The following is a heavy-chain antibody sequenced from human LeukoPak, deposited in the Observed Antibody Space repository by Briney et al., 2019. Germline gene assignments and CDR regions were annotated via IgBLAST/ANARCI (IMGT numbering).Heavy chain of an antibody. CDR2: ISSSGSTI. J-gene: IGHJ4*02. D-gene: IGHD6-13*01. CDR1: GFTFSRYE. Sequence: GGSLRLSCAASGFTFSRYEMKWVRQAPGTGLELVSYISSSGSTIYYADSVRGRFTISRDNAKNSLYLQMNSLRAEDTAVYYCAREGGYSSSWYNYWGQGTLVTVSS. CDR3: AREGGYSSSWYNY. V-gene: IGHV3-48*03.